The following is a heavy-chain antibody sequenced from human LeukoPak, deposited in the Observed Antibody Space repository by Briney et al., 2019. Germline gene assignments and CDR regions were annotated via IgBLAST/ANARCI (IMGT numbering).Heavy chain of an antibody. CDR3: ARQTGSGLFILP. D-gene: IGHD3/OR15-3a*01. CDR1: GGSFSGYY. Sequence: TASETLSLTCAVYGGSFSGYYWTWIRQPPGKGLEWIGEINHSGSTNYNPSLKSRVTISVDTSKNQFSLMLSSVTAADTAVYYCARQTGSGLFILPGGQGTLVTVSS. CDR2: INHSGST. J-gene: IGHJ4*02. V-gene: IGHV4-34*01.